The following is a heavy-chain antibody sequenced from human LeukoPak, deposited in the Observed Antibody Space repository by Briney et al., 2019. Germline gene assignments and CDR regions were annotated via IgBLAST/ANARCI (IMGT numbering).Heavy chain of an antibody. J-gene: IGHJ4*02. CDR1: GGSIRSYY. Sequence: SETLSLTCTVSGGSIRSYYWSWIRQPPGEGLEWMGYIFFAGSPTYNPTLKSRVTISIDTSKNQLSLKLNSVTAADTAVYYCASGERGYSYGPLDYWGQGTLVTVSS. D-gene: IGHD5-18*01. CDR2: IFFAGSP. V-gene: IGHV4-4*09. CDR3: ASGERGYSYGPLDY.